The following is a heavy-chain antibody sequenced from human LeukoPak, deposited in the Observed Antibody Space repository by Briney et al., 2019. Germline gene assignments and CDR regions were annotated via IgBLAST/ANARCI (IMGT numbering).Heavy chain of an antibody. CDR1: GGTFSSYA. D-gene: IGHD6-13*01. V-gene: IGHV1-69*04. Sequence: SVKVSCKASGGTFSSYAISWVRQAPGQGLEWMGRIITILGIANYAQKFQGRVTITADKSTSTAYMELSSLRSEDTAVYYCARPKAAADYYYYYGMDVWGQGTTVTVSS. J-gene: IGHJ6*02. CDR3: ARPKAAADYYYYYGMDV. CDR2: IITILGIA.